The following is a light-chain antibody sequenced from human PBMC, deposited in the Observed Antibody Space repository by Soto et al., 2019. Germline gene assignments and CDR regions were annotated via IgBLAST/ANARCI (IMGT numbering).Light chain of an antibody. CDR1: KRVLHSSNNKNY. J-gene: IGKJ2*01. V-gene: IGKV4-1*01. CDR3: QQYYSTPVT. Sequence: DIVMTQSPASLPLSRGGGATINCKSTKRVLHSSNNKNYLAWYRQKPGQPPKLVIYWASTRESGVPDRFSGSGSGTDFTLTISSLQAEDVAVYYCQQYYSTPVTFGQGTKLEIK. CDR2: WAS.